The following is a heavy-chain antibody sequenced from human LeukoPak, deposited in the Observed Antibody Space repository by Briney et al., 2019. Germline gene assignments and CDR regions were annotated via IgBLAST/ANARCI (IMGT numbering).Heavy chain of an antibody. D-gene: IGHD1-26*01. Sequence: WGSLRLSCAASGFTFSSYAMSWVRHAPGKGMEWLSAISGSGGRTYYADSVKGRFTISRDNSKNTLYLQMNSLRVEDTAVFYCAKSPGSGSYHAFDIWGQGTMVIVSS. CDR2: ISGSGGRT. V-gene: IGHV3-23*01. CDR3: AKSPGSGSYHAFDI. CDR1: GFTFSSYA. J-gene: IGHJ3*02.